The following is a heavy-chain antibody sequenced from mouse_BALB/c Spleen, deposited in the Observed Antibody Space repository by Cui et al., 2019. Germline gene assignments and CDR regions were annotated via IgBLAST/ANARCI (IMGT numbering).Heavy chain of an antibody. CDR2: IDPNSGGT. V-gene: IGHV1-72*01. CDR1: GYTFTSSW. D-gene: IGHD1-1*01. CDR3: ARYDYYGSSYFDY. Sequence: QVQLQQHGAELLKPGASVTPSCTASGYTFTSSWMHWVKQRPGRGLEWIGRIDPNSGGTKYNEKFKSKATLTVDKPSSTAYMQLSRLTSEDSAVYYCARYDYYGSSYFDYWGQGTTLTVSS. J-gene: IGHJ2*01.